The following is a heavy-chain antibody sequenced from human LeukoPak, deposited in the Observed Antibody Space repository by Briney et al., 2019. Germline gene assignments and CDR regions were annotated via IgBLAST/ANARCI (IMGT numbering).Heavy chain of an antibody. J-gene: IGHJ4*02. D-gene: IGHD3-16*02. CDR2: INPNSGGT. Sequence: ASVKVSCKASGYTFTGYYMRWVRQAPGHGLEWMGWINPNSGGTNYAQKFQGRVTMTRDTSISTAYMELSRLRSDDTAVYYCARDRARLGELSSFDYWGQGTLVTVSS. CDR1: GYTFTGYY. CDR3: ARDRARLGELSSFDY. V-gene: IGHV1-2*02.